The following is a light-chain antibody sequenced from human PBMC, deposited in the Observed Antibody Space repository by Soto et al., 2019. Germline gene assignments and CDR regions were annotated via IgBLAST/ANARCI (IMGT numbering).Light chain of an antibody. CDR3: QQYNSSPWT. CDR1: QSISSW. J-gene: IGKJ1*01. Sequence: DIPMTQSPSTLSASVGDRVTITCRASQSISSWLAWYQQKPGKAPKLLIYKASSLESGVPSRFSGSGSGTEFTLTISSLQPDDFANYYCQQYNSSPWTFGQGTKVEIK. V-gene: IGKV1-5*03. CDR2: KAS.